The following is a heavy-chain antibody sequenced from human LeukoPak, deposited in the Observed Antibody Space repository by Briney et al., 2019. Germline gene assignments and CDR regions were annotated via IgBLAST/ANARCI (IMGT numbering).Heavy chain of an antibody. Sequence: GGSLRLSCAASGFTFSGSAMHWVRQASGKGLEWVGRIRSKANSYATAYAASVKGRFTISRDDSKNTAYLQMNSLKTEDTAVYYCTRHVAAAGVDYWGQGTLVTVSS. J-gene: IGHJ4*02. CDR3: TRHVAAAGVDY. CDR1: GFTFSGSA. V-gene: IGHV3-73*01. CDR2: IRSKANSYAT. D-gene: IGHD6-13*01.